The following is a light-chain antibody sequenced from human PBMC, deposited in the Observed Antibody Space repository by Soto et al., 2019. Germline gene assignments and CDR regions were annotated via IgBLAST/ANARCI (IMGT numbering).Light chain of an antibody. CDR1: SSNIGAGYD. Sequence: QAVVTQPPSVSGAPGQRVSISCTGTSSNIGAGYDVHWYQHLPGTAPKLLIFGDINRSSGVPDRFSGSKSGTSASLAITGLQAEDEADYYCHSYDSRLSISVFGGGTTLTVL. CDR2: GDI. V-gene: IGLV1-40*01. J-gene: IGLJ2*01. CDR3: HSYDSRLSISV.